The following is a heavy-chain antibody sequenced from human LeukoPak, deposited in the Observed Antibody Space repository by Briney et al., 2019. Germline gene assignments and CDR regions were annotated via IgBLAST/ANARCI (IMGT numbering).Heavy chain of an antibody. D-gene: IGHD4-17*01. CDR1: GFTFSRYT. V-gene: IGHV3-30*01. CDR3: ARDGLTVTQGGYYLDY. Sequence: QPGRSLRLSCAASGFTFSRYTMHWVRQAPGKGQVWVSTMSYDGSNKYYADSVEGRFTISRDNSKSTLYLQINSLRAEDTAVYYCARDGLTVTQGGYYLDYWGQGTLVTVSS. J-gene: IGHJ4*02. CDR2: MSYDGSNK.